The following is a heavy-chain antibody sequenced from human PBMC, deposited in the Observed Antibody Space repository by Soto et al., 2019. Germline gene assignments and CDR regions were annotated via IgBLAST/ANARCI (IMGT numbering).Heavy chain of an antibody. CDR1: GFTFSSYG. CDR3: ARERDDYIWGSYRAIDY. Sequence: QVQLVESGGGVVQPGRSLRLSCAASGFTFSSYGMHWVRQAPGKGLEWVAVIWYDGSNKYYADSVKGRFTISRDNSKNTLYLQMNSLRAEDTAVYYCARERDDYIWGSYRAIDYWGQGTLVTVS. V-gene: IGHV3-33*01. CDR2: IWYDGSNK. J-gene: IGHJ4*02. D-gene: IGHD3-16*02.